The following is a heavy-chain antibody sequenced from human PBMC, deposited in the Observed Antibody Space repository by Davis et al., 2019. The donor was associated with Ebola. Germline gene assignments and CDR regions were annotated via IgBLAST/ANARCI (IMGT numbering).Heavy chain of an antibody. CDR3: AKDLQYSSRWMAEYFQH. J-gene: IGHJ1*01. CDR2: INSDGSST. Sequence: GESLKISCAASGFTLSGYWMHWVRQAPGKGLVWVSRINSDGSSTSYADSVKGRFTISRDNAKNTLYLQMNSLRAEDTAVYYCAKDLQYSSRWMAEYFQHWGQGTLVTVSS. CDR1: GFTLSGYW. D-gene: IGHD6-13*01. V-gene: IGHV3-74*01.